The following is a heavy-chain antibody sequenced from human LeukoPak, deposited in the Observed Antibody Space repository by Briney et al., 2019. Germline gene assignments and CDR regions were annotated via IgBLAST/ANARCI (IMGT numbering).Heavy chain of an antibody. CDR1: LGTLSSYA. Sequence: ASVKVSCKASLGTLSSYAISWVRQAPGQGREWMGRIIPIFGIANYAQKFQGRVTITADKSTSTGYMELSSLRSEDTGVYYCARDGPSYYDSSGYEYYFDYWGQGTLVTVSS. D-gene: IGHD3-22*01. J-gene: IGHJ4*02. CDR3: ARDGPSYYDSSGYEYYFDY. CDR2: IIPIFGIA. V-gene: IGHV1-69*04.